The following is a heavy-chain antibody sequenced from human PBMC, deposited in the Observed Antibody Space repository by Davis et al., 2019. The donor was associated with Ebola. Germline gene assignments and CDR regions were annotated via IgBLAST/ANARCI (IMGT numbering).Heavy chain of an antibody. V-gene: IGHV3-23*01. CDR1: GFTFSSYA. Sequence: GESLKISCAASGFTFSSYAMSWVRQAPGKGLEWVSAISGSGGSTYYADSVKGRFTISRDNSKNTLYLQMNSLRAEDTAVYYCAKDSLGITMIVVVTPPDYWGQGTLVTVSS. J-gene: IGHJ4*02. D-gene: IGHD3-22*01. CDR2: ISGSGGST. CDR3: AKDSLGITMIVVVTPPDY.